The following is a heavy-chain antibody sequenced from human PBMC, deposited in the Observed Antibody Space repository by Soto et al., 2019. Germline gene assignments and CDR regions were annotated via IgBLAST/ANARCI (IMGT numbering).Heavy chain of an antibody. J-gene: IGHJ5*02. CDR2: IYSSGST. V-gene: IGHV4-4*07. CDR3: ARGQRFSDWFDP. D-gene: IGHD3-3*01. Sequence: PSETLSLTCTVTGGTLSGYYWTWIRQSAGGGLEWIGRIYSSGSTNHNPSLKSRVTISLDTSMSHFSLRLRSVSAADTAVYYCARGQRFSDWFDPWGQGTLVTVSS. CDR1: GGTLSGYY.